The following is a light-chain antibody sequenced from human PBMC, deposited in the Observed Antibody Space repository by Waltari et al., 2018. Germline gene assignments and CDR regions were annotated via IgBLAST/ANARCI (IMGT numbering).Light chain of an antibody. CDR1: HDIQDF. CDR2: DAS. CDR3: QHYLRLPIT. J-gene: IGKJ5*01. V-gene: IGKV1-33*01. Sequence: DIQMTQSPSSLSASVGDRVSITCQASHDIQDFLSWYQQKPEKAPELLISDASTLETGVPSRFSGSGYGTEFTLIISGLQPEGVATYYCQHYLRLPITFGQGTRLHIE.